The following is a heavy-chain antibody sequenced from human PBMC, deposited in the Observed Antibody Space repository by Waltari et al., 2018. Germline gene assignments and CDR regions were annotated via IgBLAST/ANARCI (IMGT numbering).Heavy chain of an antibody. J-gene: IGHJ2*01. V-gene: IGHV3-11*06. CDR3: ARALLRGWYFDL. D-gene: IGHD4-17*01. Sequence: QVQLVESGGGLVKPGGSLRLSCAASGFSFSDYYMSWIRQAPGKGLEWVSYISSSSSYTNYADSVKGRFTISRDNAKNSLYLQMDSLSAEDTAVFYCARALLRGWYFDLWGRGTLVTVSS. CDR1: GFSFSDYY. CDR2: ISSSSSYT.